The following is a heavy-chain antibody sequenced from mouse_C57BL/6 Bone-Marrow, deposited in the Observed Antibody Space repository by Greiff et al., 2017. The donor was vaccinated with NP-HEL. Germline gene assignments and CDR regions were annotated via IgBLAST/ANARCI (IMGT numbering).Heavy chain of an antibody. CDR3: ARDNWDWYFDV. CDR2: SRNKANDYTT. D-gene: IGHD4-1*01. V-gene: IGHV7-1*01. Sequence: EVKLMESGGGLVQSGRSLRLSCATSGFTFSDFYMEWVRQAPGKGLEWIAASRNKANDYTTEYSASVKGRFIVSRDTSQSILYLQMNALRAEDTAIYYCARDNWDWYFDVGGTGTTVTVSS. J-gene: IGHJ1*03. CDR1: GFTFSDFY.